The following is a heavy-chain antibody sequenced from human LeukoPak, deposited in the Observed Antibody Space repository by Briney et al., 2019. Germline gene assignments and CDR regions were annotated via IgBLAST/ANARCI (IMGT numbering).Heavy chain of an antibody. CDR2: ISWNSGSI. CDR3: AKDRAEGSSGWYYFDY. V-gene: IGHV3-9*01. Sequence: PGGSLRLSCAASGFTFDDYAMHWVRQAPGKGLEWVSGISWNSGSIGYADSVKGRFTISRDNAKNSLYLQMNSLRAEDTALYYCAKDRAEGSSGWYYFDYGGQGTLVTVSS. CDR1: GFTFDDYA. D-gene: IGHD6-19*01. J-gene: IGHJ4*02.